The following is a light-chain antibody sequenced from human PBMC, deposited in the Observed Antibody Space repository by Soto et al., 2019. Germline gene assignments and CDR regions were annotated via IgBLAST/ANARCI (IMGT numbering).Light chain of an antibody. Sequence: EVVMTQSPATLSVSPGERATLSCRASQSVGSKLAWYQHKPGQAPKLLMFDAFTRATGIPARFSGSGSGTEFTLFISSLQSEDVAVYYCQQYNNWPPLTFGGGTKVEI. V-gene: IGKV3-15*01. CDR2: DAF. CDR3: QQYNNWPPLT. CDR1: QSVGSK. J-gene: IGKJ4*01.